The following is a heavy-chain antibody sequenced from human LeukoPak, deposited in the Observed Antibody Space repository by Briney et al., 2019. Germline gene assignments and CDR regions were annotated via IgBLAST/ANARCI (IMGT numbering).Heavy chain of an antibody. CDR3: AKHRFLEWLLFDY. D-gene: IGHD3-3*01. J-gene: IGHJ4*02. V-gene: IGHV3-23*01. Sequence: PGGSLRLSCAASGFTFSSYAMSWVRQAPGKGLEWVSAISGSGGSTYYADSVKGRFAISRDNSKNTLYLQMNSLRAEDTAVYYCAKHRFLEWLLFDYWGQGTLVTVSS. CDR1: GFTFSSYA. CDR2: ISGSGGST.